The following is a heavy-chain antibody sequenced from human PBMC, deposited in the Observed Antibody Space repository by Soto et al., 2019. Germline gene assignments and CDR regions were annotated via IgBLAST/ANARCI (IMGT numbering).Heavy chain of an antibody. CDR1: GGSISSSNW. CDR2: IYHSGST. Sequence: PSETLSLTCAVSGGSISSSNWWSWVRQPPGKGLEWIGEIYHSGSTNYNPSLKSRVTISVDKSKNQFSLKLSSVTAADTAVYYCARDYYDSSGYQDNDAFDIWGQGTMVTVSS. J-gene: IGHJ3*02. CDR3: ARDYYDSSGYQDNDAFDI. V-gene: IGHV4-4*02. D-gene: IGHD3-22*01.